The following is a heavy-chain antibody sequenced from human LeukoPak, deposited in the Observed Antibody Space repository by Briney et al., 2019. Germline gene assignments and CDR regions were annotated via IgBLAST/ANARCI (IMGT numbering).Heavy chain of an antibody. Sequence: SETLSLTCAVSGGSISSDNWWSWVRQPPGKGLEWIGEIYHSGSTNYNPSLKSRVTISVDTSKNQFSLKLSSVTAADTAVYYCARGGGYSSGWYSYWGQGTLVTVSS. D-gene: IGHD6-19*01. V-gene: IGHV4-4*02. CDR3: ARGGGYSSGWYSY. CDR2: IYHSGST. J-gene: IGHJ4*02. CDR1: GGSISSDNW.